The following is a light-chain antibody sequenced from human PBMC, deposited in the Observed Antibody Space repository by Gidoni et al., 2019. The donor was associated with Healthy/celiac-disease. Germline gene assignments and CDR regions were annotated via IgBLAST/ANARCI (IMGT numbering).Light chain of an antibody. CDR2: DAS. J-gene: IGKJ3*01. Sequence: DIQMTQSPSSLSASVGDRVTITCQASQAISNYLNWYQQKPGKAPKLLIYDASNLETGVPSRFSGSGSGTDFTFTISSLQPEDIATYYCQQYDNLPRTFXPXTKVDIK. V-gene: IGKV1-33*01. CDR3: QQYDNLPRT. CDR1: QAISNY.